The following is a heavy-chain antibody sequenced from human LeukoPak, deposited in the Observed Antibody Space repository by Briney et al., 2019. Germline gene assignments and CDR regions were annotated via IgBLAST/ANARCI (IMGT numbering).Heavy chain of an antibody. CDR1: GFTFSSYA. J-gene: IGHJ3*02. Sequence: GGSLRLSCAASGFTFSSYAMSWVRQAPGKGLEWVANIKQDATDKYYVDSVKGRFTISRDNAKNLLYLQMNSLRAEDTAVYYCARERYGRDAFDIWGQGTMVTVSS. V-gene: IGHV3-7*03. D-gene: IGHD4-17*01. CDR3: ARERYGRDAFDI. CDR2: IKQDATDK.